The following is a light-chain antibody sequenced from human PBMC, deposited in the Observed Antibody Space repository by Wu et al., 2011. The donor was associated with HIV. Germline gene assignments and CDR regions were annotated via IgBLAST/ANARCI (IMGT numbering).Light chain of an antibody. Sequence: VMTQSPAALSLSPGERATLSCRASQSVNSNLAWYQQKPGQTPRLLIYDASTRATGIPARFSGSGSRTEFTLTISSLEPEDFATYSCQQRLNWPLTFGQGTRLEIK. CDR2: DAS. CDR3: QQRLNWPLT. J-gene: IGKJ5*01. V-gene: IGKV3-15*01. CDR1: QSVNSN.